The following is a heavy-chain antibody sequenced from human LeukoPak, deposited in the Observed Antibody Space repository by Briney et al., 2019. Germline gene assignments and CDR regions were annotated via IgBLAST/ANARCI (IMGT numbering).Heavy chain of an antibody. J-gene: IGHJ4*02. CDR1: GYTFTVYY. D-gene: IGHD6-13*01. V-gene: IGHV1-2*02. CDR2: INPNSGGT. Sequence: GASVKVSCKASGYTFTVYYIHWVRRAPGQGLEWMGSINPNSGGTNYAQQLQGRATMTRDTSISTAYMELSGLRSDDTAVYYCARGSSSTWYEYWGQGTLVTVSS. CDR3: ARGSSSTWYEY.